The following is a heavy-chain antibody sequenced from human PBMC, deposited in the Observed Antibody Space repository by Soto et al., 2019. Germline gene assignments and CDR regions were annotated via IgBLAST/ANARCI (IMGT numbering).Heavy chain of an antibody. CDR2: INAGNGNA. CDR1: GYTFSTYT. CDR3: ARVRSYGSGSYVDYFDS. D-gene: IGHD3-10*01. V-gene: IGHV1-3*01. J-gene: IGHJ4*01. Sequence: GASVKVSCKASGYTFSTYTIYWVRQAPGQRLEWMGWINAGNGNAKYSQKFQGRVTITRDTSASTAYMELSSLRSEDTAVYYCARVRSYGSGSYVDYFDSWG.